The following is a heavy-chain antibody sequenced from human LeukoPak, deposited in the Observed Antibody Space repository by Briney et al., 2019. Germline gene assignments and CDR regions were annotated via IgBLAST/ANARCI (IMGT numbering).Heavy chain of an antibody. CDR1: GCSISSYY. J-gene: IGHJ5*02. CDR2: IYYTGST. CDR3: ARGGNYWPQWWFDP. V-gene: IGHV4-59*01. D-gene: IGHD1-26*01. Sequence: PSETLSLTCTASGCSISSYYWSWIRQPPGKGLEWIGYIYYTGSTSYNPSLKSRVTMSLDASKNRFSLELNSVTPADTAVYYCARGGNYWPQWWFDPWGRGTLVSVSS.